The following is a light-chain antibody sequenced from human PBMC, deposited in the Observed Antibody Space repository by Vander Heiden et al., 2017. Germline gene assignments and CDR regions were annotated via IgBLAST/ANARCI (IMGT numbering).Light chain of an antibody. Sequence: QSVLTQPPSVSGAPGQRVTISCTGSSSNIGAGFDVQWFQQFPGPAPKLLILGNINRPSGVPDRFSGSKSGTSASLTITGLQAEDEADYYCQSCDSSLSGSPVFGGGTKVTVL. J-gene: IGLJ2*01. CDR2: GNI. CDR3: QSCDSSLSGSPV. V-gene: IGLV1-40*01. CDR1: SSNIGAGFD.